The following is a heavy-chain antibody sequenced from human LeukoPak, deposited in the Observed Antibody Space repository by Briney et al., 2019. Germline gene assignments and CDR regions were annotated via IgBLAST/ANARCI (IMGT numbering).Heavy chain of an antibody. J-gene: IGHJ5*02. CDR1: FXXXXYA. D-gene: IGHD5-24*01. V-gene: IGHV3-23*01. CDR2: ISGSGGST. CDR3: IRDFRSADL. Sequence: FXXXXYAXXXVRQAPGKGLEWVSAISGSGGSTYCADSVKGRFTISRDNAKNTVYLEMNSLSVEDTATYYCIRDFRSADLWGQGTLVTVTS.